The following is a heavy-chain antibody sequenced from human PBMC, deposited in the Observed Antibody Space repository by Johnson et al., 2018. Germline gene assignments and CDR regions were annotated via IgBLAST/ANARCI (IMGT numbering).Heavy chain of an antibody. V-gene: IGHV3-73*01. CDR1: GFTFSGST. J-gene: IGHJ6*03. Sequence: VQLVESGGGLVQPGGSLKLSCAASGFTFSGSTMHWVRQASGKGLEWVGRIRSKATSYATAYAASVKGRFTISRDDSKKTAYLQINSLKTEDTAVYYCTRHQNYYYYMDVGGKGTTVTVSS. CDR2: IRSKATSYAT. CDR3: TRHQNYYYYMDV.